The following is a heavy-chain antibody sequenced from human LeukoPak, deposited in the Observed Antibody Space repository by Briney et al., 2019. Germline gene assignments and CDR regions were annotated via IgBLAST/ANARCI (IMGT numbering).Heavy chain of an antibody. CDR2: INLSGGST. Sequence: ASVKVSCKASGYTFTSYYMHWVRQAPGQGLEWMGIINLSGGSTSYAQTSQGRVTMTRDTSTSTVYMELSSLRSEDTAVYYCARATDYFKHIDYWGQGTLVTVSS. J-gene: IGHJ4*02. CDR3: ARATDYFKHIDY. D-gene: IGHD5-12*01. V-gene: IGHV1-46*01. CDR1: GYTFTSYY.